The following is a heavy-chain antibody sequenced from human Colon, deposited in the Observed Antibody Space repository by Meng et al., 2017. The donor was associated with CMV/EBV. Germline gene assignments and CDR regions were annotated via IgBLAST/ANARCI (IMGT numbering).Heavy chain of an antibody. CDR2: IYYSGST. D-gene: IGHD2-2*01. J-gene: IGHJ3*02. CDR1: GCSISSSSYY. CDR3: ARATTERSYIVVVPAVDAFDI. V-gene: IGHV4-39*07. Sequence: GSLRLSCTVSGCSISSSSYYWGWIRQPPGKGLEWIGSIYYSGSTYYNPSLKSRVTISVDTSKNQFSLKLSSVTAADTAVYYCARATTERSYIVVVPAVDAFDIWGQGTMVTVSS.